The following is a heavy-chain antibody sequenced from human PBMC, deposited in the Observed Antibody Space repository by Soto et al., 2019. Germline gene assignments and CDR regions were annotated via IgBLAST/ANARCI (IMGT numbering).Heavy chain of an antibody. D-gene: IGHD5-18*01. V-gene: IGHV1-8*01. J-gene: IGHJ6*02. CDR1: GYTFTSYD. CDR2: MNPNSGNT. Sequence: ASLKVSCKASGYTFTSYDINWVRQATGQGLEWMGWMNPNSGNTGYAQKFQGRVTMTRNTSISTAYMELSSLGSEDTAVYYCARGGIHHYYYGMDVWGQGTTVTVSS. CDR3: ARGGIHHYYYGMDV.